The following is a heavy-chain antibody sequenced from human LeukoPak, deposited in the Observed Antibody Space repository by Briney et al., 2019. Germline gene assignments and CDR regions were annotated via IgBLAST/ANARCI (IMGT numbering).Heavy chain of an antibody. D-gene: IGHD6-19*01. V-gene: IGHV4-59*12. Sequence: PSETLSLTCTVSGGSISSYYWSWIRQPPGKGLEWIGYIYYSGSTNYNPSLKSRVTISVDTSKNQFSLKLSSVTAADTAVYYCARGASGWHHRFDYWGQGTLVTVSS. CDR1: GGSISSYY. J-gene: IGHJ4*02. CDR2: IYYSGST. CDR3: ARGASGWHHRFDY.